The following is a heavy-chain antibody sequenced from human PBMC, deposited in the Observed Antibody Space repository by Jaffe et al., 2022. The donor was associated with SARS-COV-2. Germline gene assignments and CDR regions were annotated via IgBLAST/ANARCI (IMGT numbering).Heavy chain of an antibody. CDR3: TRDVEDSTSGSYYNEK. D-gene: IGHD3-10*01. J-gene: IGHJ4*02. Sequence: QVQLVESGGGLVKPGGSLRLSCTGSGFTFSDYYMSWIRQAPGKGLEWVSYISSTGSYINYGDSVKGRFTIARDNAKNSLYLQMNSLRAEDTAVYYCTRDVEDSTSGSYYNEKWGQGTLVTVSS. V-gene: IGHV3-11*06. CDR1: GFTFSDYY. CDR2: ISSTGSYI.